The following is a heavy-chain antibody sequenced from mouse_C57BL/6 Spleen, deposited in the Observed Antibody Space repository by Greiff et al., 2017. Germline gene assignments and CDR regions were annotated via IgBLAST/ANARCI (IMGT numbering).Heavy chain of an antibody. CDR1: GYSFTGYY. J-gene: IGHJ2*01. D-gene: IGHD2-5*01. CDR3: ARRYSNPRGYFDY. Sequence: VQLQQSGPELVKPGASVKISCKASGYSFTGYYMNWVKQSPEKSLEWIGEINPSTGGTTYNQKFKAKATLTVDKSSSTAYMQRKSLTSEDSAVYYCARRYSNPRGYFDYWGQGTTLTVSS. V-gene: IGHV1-42*01. CDR2: INPSTGGT.